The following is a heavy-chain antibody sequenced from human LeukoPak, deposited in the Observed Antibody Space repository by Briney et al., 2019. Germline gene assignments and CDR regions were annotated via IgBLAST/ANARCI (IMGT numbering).Heavy chain of an antibody. CDR3: AKVSLTYYYDSSGYVYFDY. J-gene: IGHJ4*02. Sequence: GGSLRLSCAASGFTFDDYAMHWVRQAPGKGLEWVSGISWNSGSIGYADSVKGRFTISRDNAKNSLYLQMNSLRAEDTALYYCAKVSLTYYYDSSGYVYFDYWGQGTLVTVSS. CDR2: ISWNSGSI. CDR1: GFTFDDYA. V-gene: IGHV3-9*01. D-gene: IGHD3-22*01.